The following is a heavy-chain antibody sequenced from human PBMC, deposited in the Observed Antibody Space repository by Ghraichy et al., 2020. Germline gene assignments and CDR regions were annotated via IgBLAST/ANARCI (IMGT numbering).Heavy chain of an antibody. CDR1: GFTFSSYW. V-gene: IGHV3-74*01. D-gene: IGHD2-15*01. CDR2: INSDGSSI. Sequence: GGSLRLSCAVSGFTFSSYWMDWVRQAPGKGLVWVSRINSDGSSISYADSVKGRFTFSRDNAKNTLYLQMNSLRADDTAVYYCARGGPEYCSGGSCYAGDYWGQGTLVTVSS. J-gene: IGHJ4*02. CDR3: ARGGPEYCSGGSCYAGDY.